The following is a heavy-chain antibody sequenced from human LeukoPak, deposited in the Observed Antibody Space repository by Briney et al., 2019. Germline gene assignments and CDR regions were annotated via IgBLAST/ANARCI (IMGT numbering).Heavy chain of an antibody. Sequence: SGPTLLHPTPTLTLTCTFSGFSLRTSGVGVGWIRQPPGKALEWLALIYWNDDKRYSPSLKSRLTITKDTSKNQVDLTMTNMDPVDTATYDCSYTGSRYDYFDYWGQGTLVTVSS. CDR1: GFSLRTSGVG. V-gene: IGHV2-5*01. CDR3: SYTGSRYDYFDY. D-gene: IGHD3-16*01. J-gene: IGHJ4*02. CDR2: IYWNDDK.